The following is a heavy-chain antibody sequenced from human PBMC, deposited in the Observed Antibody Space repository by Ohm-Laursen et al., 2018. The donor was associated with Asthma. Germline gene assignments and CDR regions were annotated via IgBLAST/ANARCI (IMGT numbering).Heavy chain of an antibody. D-gene: IGHD3-22*01. CDR3: VRDVVDRFDD. CDR1: GYSVTSYA. Sequence: VASVKVSCKASGYSVTSYAFSWVRQAPGQRPEWMGWIYIANTNYAPKFRDRVTMTTDTSTNTLYMELRRLKSDDTAVYYCVRDVVDRFDDWGQGSLVIVSS. CDR2: IYIANT. V-gene: IGHV1-18*01. J-gene: IGHJ4*02.